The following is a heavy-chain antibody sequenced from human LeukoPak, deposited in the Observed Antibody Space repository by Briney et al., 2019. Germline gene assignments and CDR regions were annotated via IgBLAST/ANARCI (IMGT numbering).Heavy chain of an antibody. CDR2: IIPIFGTA. Sequence: ASVTVSCKASGGTFSSYAISWVRQAPGQGLEWMGGIIPIFGTANYAQKFQGRVTISADESTSTAYIELSSLRSEDTAVYYCASLQTYYYDSSGYSYFDYWGQGTLVTVSS. J-gene: IGHJ4*02. CDR1: GGTFSSYA. CDR3: ASLQTYYYDSSGYSYFDY. V-gene: IGHV1-69*13. D-gene: IGHD3-22*01.